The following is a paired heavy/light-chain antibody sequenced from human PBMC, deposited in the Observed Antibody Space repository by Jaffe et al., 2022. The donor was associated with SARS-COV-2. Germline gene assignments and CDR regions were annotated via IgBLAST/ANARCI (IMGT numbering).Heavy chain of an antibody. CDR3: VKDMCYHNPTDFCALDV. J-gene: IGHJ6*02. D-gene: IGHD2-15*01. CDR1: GIRFGDHG. V-gene: IGHV3-9*01. Sequence: EVQLVESGGGLVQPGRSLRLSCAASGIRFGDHGMHWVRQAPGKGLEWVSGINYNSVYIAYADSVKGRFTVSRDNAKNALYLQMSDLRSEDTALYYCVKDMCYHNPTDFCALDVWGQGTTVTVSS. CDR2: INYNSVYI.
Light chain of an antibody. J-gene: IGKJ4*01. V-gene: IGKV2-28*01. CDR1: QSLLHSNGNNY. Sequence: DIVMTQSPLSLSVIPGEPASISCRSSQSLLHSNGNNYVDWYLQKPGQSPQLLIYLGSYRASGVPDRFSGSGSGTDFTLKISRVEAEDVGVYYCMQVLQTPPLTFGGGTKVEIK. CDR2: LGS. CDR3: MQVLQTPPLT.